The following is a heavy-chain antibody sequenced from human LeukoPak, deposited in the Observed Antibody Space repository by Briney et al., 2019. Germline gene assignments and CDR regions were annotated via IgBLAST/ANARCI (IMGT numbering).Heavy chain of an antibody. Sequence: ASVKVSCKASGYTFTGYYMHWVRQAPGQGLEWMGWINPNSGGTNYAQKLQGRLTMTTDTTTSTAYMDLRSLRSDDTAIYYCTRAAFCSGGSCSDYWGQGTLVTVSS. CDR2: INPNSGGT. CDR1: GYTFTGYY. CDR3: TRAAFCSGGSCSDY. D-gene: IGHD2-15*01. J-gene: IGHJ4*02. V-gene: IGHV1-2*02.